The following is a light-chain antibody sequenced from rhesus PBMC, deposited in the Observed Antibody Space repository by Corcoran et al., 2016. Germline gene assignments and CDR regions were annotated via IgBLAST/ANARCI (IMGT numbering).Light chain of an antibody. J-gene: IGKJ3*01. CDR3: QQYDSAPFT. V-gene: IGKV1-21*01. CDR2: KAS. CDR1: QGISNW. Sequence: DVQMTQSPSSLSASVGDRVTITCRASQGISNWLAWYQQKPGKTPKLLIDKASRLQSGVPSRFSGSGAGKQFTSTISRLQPEDFATYYCQQYDSAPFTFGPGSKLDVK.